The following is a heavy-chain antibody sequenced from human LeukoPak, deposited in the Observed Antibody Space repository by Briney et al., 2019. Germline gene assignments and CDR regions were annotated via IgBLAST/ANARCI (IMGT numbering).Heavy chain of an antibody. CDR3: ARESITMVRGALLYYYMDV. CDR2: IFYTGST. V-gene: IGHV4-39*07. Sequence: SETLSLTCTVSGGSISSNTYYWGWLRQPPGKGLEWIGTIFYTGSTYYNPSLRSRVTISVDTSKNQFSLKLSSVTAADTAVYYCARESITMVRGALLYYYMDVWGKGTTVTISS. J-gene: IGHJ6*03. CDR1: GGSISSNTYY. D-gene: IGHD3-10*01.